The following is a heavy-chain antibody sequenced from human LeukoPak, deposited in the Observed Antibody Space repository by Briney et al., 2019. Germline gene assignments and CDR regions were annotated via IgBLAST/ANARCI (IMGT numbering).Heavy chain of an antibody. D-gene: IGHD1-1*01. Sequence: GASVKVSCKASGGTFSSYAISWVRQAPGQGLEWMGGIIPIFGTANYARKFQGRVTITADKSTSTAYMELSSLRSEDTAVYYCARSWNDRNWFDPWGQGTLVTVSS. CDR2: IIPIFGTA. V-gene: IGHV1-69*06. J-gene: IGHJ5*02. CDR1: GGTFSSYA. CDR3: ARSWNDRNWFDP.